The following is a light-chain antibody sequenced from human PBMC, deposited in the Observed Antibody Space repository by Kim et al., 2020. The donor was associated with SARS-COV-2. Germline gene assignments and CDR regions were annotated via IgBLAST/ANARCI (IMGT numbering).Light chain of an antibody. CDR2: WAS. CDR1: QSILYSSNNKNY. V-gene: IGKV4-1*01. CDR3: QQHYSLPLT. J-gene: IGKJ3*01. Sequence: DIVMTQSPDSLAVSLGERATIDCKSSQSILYSSNNKNYLAWYQQKPGQPPKLLIYWASTRESGVPDRFSGSGSGTDFTLTISSLQAEDVAVYYCQQHYSLPLTFGPGTKVDIK.